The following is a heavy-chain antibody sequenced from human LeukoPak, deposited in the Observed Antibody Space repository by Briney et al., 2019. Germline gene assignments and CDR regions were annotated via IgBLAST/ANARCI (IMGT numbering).Heavy chain of an antibody. CDR2: ISSSSSYT. CDR3: AKLYGYSYGYIDF. D-gene: IGHD5-18*01. J-gene: IGHJ4*02. CDR1: GFTFSDYY. Sequence: GGSLRLSCAASGFTFSDYYMSWIRQAPGKGLEWVSYISSSSSYTNYADSVKGRFTISRDNAKNSLYLQMNSLRAEDTAVYYCAKLYGYSYGYIDFWGQGTLVTVSS. V-gene: IGHV3-11*06.